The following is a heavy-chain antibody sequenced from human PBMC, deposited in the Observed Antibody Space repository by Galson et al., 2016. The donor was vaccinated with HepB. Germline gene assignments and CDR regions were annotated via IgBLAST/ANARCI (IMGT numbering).Heavy chain of an antibody. Sequence: SLRLSCAASGFTFSDYYMRWIRQAPGKGLEWISYISRSSSYIIYADSVKGRFTISRDDAKTSLYLQMNSLRAEDTAVYYCARGGRGAYSNTIDSWGQGTLVTVSS. D-gene: IGHD3-16*01. V-gene: IGHV3-11*06. CDR1: GFTFSDYY. CDR3: ARGGRGAYSNTIDS. CDR2: ISRSSSYI. J-gene: IGHJ4*02.